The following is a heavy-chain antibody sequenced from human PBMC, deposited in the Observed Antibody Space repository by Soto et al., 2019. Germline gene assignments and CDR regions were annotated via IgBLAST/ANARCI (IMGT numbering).Heavy chain of an antibody. CDR2: MNPNSGKA. Sequence: ASVKVSCKASGYTFTSYDINWVRQATGQGLEWMGWMNPNSGKAGYAQKFQGRVTMTTDNSMSTAYMELSSLRSEDTAVYYCAREGSGWYMGAFDIWGQGTMVTVSS. V-gene: IGHV1-8*01. CDR3: AREGSGWYMGAFDI. J-gene: IGHJ3*02. CDR1: GYTFTSYD. D-gene: IGHD6-19*01.